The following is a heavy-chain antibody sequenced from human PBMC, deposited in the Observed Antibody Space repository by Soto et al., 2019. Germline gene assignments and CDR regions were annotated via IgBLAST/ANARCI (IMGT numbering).Heavy chain of an antibody. J-gene: IGHJ6*02. Sequence: GGSLRLSCAASGFTFSSYGMHWVRQAPGKGLEWVAVIWYDGSNKYYADSVKGRFTISRDNSKNTLYLQMNSLRAEDTAVYYCARRIIAHYDILTGYRFSYYYYGMDVWGQGTTVTVSS. CDR2: IWYDGSNK. D-gene: IGHD3-9*01. V-gene: IGHV3-33*01. CDR3: ARRIIAHYDILTGYRFSYYYYGMDV. CDR1: GFTFSSYG.